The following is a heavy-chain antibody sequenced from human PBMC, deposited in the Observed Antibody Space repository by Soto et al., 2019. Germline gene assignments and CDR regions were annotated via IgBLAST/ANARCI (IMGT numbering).Heavy chain of an antibody. Sequence: SETLSLTCTVSGGSITSGDYYWSWIRQPPGKCLEWIGYIFHSGGTYFNPSLKSRVTISVDTSKNQFSLKLSSVTAADTAVYYCARRNWGGYFDYWGQGTVVTVYS. D-gene: IGHD3-16*01. V-gene: IGHV4-30-4*01. CDR3: ARRNWGGYFDY. CDR1: GGSITSGDYY. CDR2: IFHSGGT. J-gene: IGHJ4*02.